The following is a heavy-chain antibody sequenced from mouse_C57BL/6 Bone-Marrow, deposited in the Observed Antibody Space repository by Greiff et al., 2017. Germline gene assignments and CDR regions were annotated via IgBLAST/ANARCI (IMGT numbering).Heavy chain of an antibody. D-gene: IGHD1-1*01. J-gene: IGHJ3*01. CDR2: IYPRSGDT. Sequence: QVQLKQPGAELVRPGASVKLSCKASGYTFTSYGISWVKQRTGQGLEWIGDIYPRSGDTYYNEKFKGKATLTVDKSSSTAYMELRSLTSEDSSVYFCAIYYYGSGAWFAYWGQGTLVTVSA. CDR1: GYTFTSYG. V-gene: IGHV1-81*01. CDR3: AIYYYGSGAWFAY.